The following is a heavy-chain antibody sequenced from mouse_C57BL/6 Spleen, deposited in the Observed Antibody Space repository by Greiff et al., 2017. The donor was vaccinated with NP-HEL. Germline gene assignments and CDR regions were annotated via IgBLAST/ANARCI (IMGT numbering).Heavy chain of an antibody. D-gene: IGHD1-1*01. CDR2: INPSTGGT. J-gene: IGHJ3*01. CDR3: ARGDYGSSYGFAY. Sequence: EVKLVESGPELVKPGASVKISCKASGYSFTGYYMNWVKQSPEKSLEWIGEINPSTGGTTYNQKFKAKATLTVDKSSSTAYMQLKSLTSEDSAVYYCARGDYGSSYGFAYWGQGTLVTVSA. CDR1: GYSFTGYY. V-gene: IGHV1-42*01.